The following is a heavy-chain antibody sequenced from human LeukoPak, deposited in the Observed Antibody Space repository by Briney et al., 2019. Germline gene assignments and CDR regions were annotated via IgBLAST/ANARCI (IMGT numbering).Heavy chain of an antibody. J-gene: IGHJ6*03. CDR2: IYYSGST. CDR3: ARESTGSSGYYFFYYMDV. CDR1: GGSISNYY. Sequence: PSETLSLTCTVSGGSISNYYWSWLRQPPGKGLEWIGYIYYSGSTNYNPSLKSRVTISVDTSKNQLSLKLSSVTAADAAVYYCARESTGSSGYYFFYYMDVWGKGTTVTVSS. D-gene: IGHD6-6*01. V-gene: IGHV4-59*01.